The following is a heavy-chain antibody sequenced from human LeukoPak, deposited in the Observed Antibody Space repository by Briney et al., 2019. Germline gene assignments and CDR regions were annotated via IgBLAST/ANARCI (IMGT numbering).Heavy chain of an antibody. J-gene: IGHJ6*03. Sequence: PGGSLRLSCAASGFTFSSYAMSWVRQAPGKGLEWVSAISGSGGSTYYADSVKGRFTISRDNSKNTLYLQMNSLRAEDTVVYYCARTEGITMVRGVHYYYYYMDVWGKGTTVTVSS. V-gene: IGHV3-23*01. D-gene: IGHD3-10*01. CDR1: GFTFSSYA. CDR3: ARTEGITMVRGVHYYYYYMDV. CDR2: ISGSGGST.